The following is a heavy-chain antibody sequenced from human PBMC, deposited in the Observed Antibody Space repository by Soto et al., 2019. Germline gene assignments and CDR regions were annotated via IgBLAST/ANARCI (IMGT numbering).Heavy chain of an antibody. V-gene: IGHV5-51*01. J-gene: IGHJ4*02. CDR3: ARGSSGFYDY. CDR1: GYSFANYC. D-gene: IGHD6-19*01. Sequence: GESLKISCKGSGYSFANYCIAWVRQMPGKGLEWMGIFYSGDSDTRYSPSFQGQVVISGDKSINTAYLQWTSLKASDTARYYCARGSSGFYDYWGQGTLVTVSS. CDR2: FYSGDSDT.